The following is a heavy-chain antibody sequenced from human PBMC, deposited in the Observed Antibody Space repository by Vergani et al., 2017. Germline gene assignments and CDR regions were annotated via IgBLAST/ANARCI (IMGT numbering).Heavy chain of an antibody. CDR2: ISYDGSNK. CDR3: ARDIGLSVATLGYMDV. J-gene: IGHJ6*03. V-gene: IGHV3-30-3*01. Sequence: QVQLVESGGGVVQPGRSPRLSCAASGFTFSSYAMHWVRQAPGKGLEWVAVISYDGSNKYYADSVKGRFTISRDNSKNTLYLQMNSLRAEDTAVYYCARDIGLSVATLGYMDVWGKGTTVTVSS. D-gene: IGHD5-12*01. CDR1: GFTFSSYA.